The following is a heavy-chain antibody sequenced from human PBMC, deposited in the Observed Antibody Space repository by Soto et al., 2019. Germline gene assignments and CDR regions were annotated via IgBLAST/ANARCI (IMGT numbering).Heavy chain of an antibody. CDR1: GGSISSSSYY. CDR2: IYYSGST. CDR3: ARHISQLLFEPRDAFDS. J-gene: IGHJ3*02. V-gene: IGHV4-39*01. Sequence: KPSETLSLTCTVSGGSISSSSYYWGWIRQPPGKGLEWIGSIYYSGSTYYNPSLKSRVTISVDTSKNQFSLKLSSVTAADTAVYYCARHISQLLFEPRDAFDSWGQGTIVTVSS. D-gene: IGHD2-2*01.